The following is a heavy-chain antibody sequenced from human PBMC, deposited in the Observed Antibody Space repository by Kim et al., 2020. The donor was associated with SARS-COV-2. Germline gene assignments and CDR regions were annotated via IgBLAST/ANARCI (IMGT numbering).Heavy chain of an antibody. CDR2: ISGSGGST. CDR1: GFTFSSYA. J-gene: IGHJ4*02. CDR3: AKDGVHSYGHEVVVVITYYFDY. Sequence: GGSLRLSCAASGFTFSSYAMSWVRQAPGKGLEWVSAISGSGGSTYYADSVKGRFTISRDNSKNTLYLQMNSLRAEDTAVYYCAKDGVHSYGHEVVVVITYYFDYWGQGTLVTVSS. V-gene: IGHV3-23*01. D-gene: IGHD3-22*01.